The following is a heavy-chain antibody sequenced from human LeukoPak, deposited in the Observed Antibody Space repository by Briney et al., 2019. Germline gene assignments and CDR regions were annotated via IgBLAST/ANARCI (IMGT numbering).Heavy chain of an antibody. J-gene: IGHJ4*02. CDR1: GYTFTSYD. CDR3: GSSGYYSRSGYYFDY. D-gene: IGHD3-22*01. CDR2: IIPIFGTA. Sequence: SVKVSCKASGYTFTSYDISWVRQAPGQGLEWMGGIIPIFGTANYAQKFQGRVTITADKSTSTAYMELSSLRSEDTAVYYCGSSGYYSRSGYYFDYWGQGTLVTVSS. V-gene: IGHV1-69*06.